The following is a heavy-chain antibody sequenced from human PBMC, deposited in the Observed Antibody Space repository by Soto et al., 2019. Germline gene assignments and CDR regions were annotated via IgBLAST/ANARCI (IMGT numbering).Heavy chain of an antibody. CDR2: ISYDGSNK. V-gene: IGHV3-30*18. J-gene: IGHJ4*02. CDR3: AKDSSDYGDYMVDY. CDR1: GFTFSSYG. Sequence: GGSLRLSCAASGFTFSSYGMHWVRQAPGKGLEWVAVISYDGSNKYYADSVKGRFTISRDNSKNTLYLQMNSLRAEDTAVYYCAKDSSDYGDYMVDYWGQGTLVTVSS. D-gene: IGHD4-17*01.